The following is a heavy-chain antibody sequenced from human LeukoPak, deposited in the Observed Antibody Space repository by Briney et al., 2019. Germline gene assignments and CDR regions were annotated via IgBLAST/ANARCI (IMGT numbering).Heavy chain of an antibody. CDR3: ARVPAAILGSYYYYMDV. CDR2: IYSGGST. D-gene: IGHD2-2*01. J-gene: IGHJ6*03. V-gene: IGHV3-53*01. CDR1: GFTVSTNY. Sequence: GGSLRLSCAASGFTVSTNYMTWVRQAPGKGLEWVSVIYSGGSTYYADSVKGRFTISRDNSKNTLYLQMNSLRAEDTAVYYRARVPAAILGSYYYYMDVWGKGTTVTISS.